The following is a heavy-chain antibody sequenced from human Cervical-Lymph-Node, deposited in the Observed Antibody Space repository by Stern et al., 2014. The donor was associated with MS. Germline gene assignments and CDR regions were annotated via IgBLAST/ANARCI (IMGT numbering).Heavy chain of an antibody. J-gene: IGHJ4*02. Sequence: VQLVESGAEVKKPGASVKVSCKASGYTFTSYGISWVRQAPGPGIEWRGWISAYKGNTNYAQKLQGRVTMTTDTSTSTAYMELRSLRSDDTAVYYCARDRGIVVVPAAPPDFWGQGTLVTVSS. CDR3: ARDRGIVVVPAAPPDF. D-gene: IGHD2-2*01. CDR2: ISAYKGNT. CDR1: GYTFTSYG. V-gene: IGHV1-18*04.